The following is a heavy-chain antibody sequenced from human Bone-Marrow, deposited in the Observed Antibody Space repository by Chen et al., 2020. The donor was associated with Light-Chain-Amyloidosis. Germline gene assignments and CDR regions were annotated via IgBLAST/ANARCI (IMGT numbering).Heavy chain of an antibody. J-gene: IGHJ4*02. CDR3: VKDFVGPRDY. D-gene: IGHD2-21*01. CDR2: TNPDGSRT. CDR1: TFTISEYW. Sequence: QLVESGGGVVQPGTSLRHSCAASTFTISEYWMHWVRQAPGKGLVWVARTNPDGSRTDHAGSVRGRFTISRDDARNTLYLQMRSLRAEDTAVYYCVKDFVGPRDYWGPGDLVTVSS. V-gene: IGHV3-74*02.